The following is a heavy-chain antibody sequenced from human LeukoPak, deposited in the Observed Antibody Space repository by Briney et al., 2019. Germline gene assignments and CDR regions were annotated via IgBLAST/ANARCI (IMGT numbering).Heavy chain of an antibody. Sequence: GGSLRLSCEASGFRFTIYEMNWARQAPGKGLEWISYITSNGRTTYYADSVKGRFTISRDNAKNSLYLQMNSLRADDTAVYYCARVQVVGKVITTFSDFWGQGSLVTVSS. CDR1: GFRFTIYE. CDR3: ARVQVVGKVITTFSDF. D-gene: IGHD2/OR15-2a*01. V-gene: IGHV3-48*03. J-gene: IGHJ4*02. CDR2: ITSNGRTT.